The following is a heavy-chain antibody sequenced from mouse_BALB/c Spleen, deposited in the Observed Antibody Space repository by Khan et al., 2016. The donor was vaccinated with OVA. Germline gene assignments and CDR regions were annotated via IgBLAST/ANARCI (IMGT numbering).Heavy chain of an antibody. J-gene: IGHJ4*01. CDR3: ARDAGRY. CDR2: INPKNGGT. V-gene: IGHV1-18*01. Sequence: EVQLKESGPELVKPGASVKISCKTSGYTFPEYTVHWVKQSLGKSLDWIGVINPKNGGTAHRQKLKGKATLTVDRSSSTAYMEFRSLTSEESAVYYCARDAGRYWGQGTSVTVAS. D-gene: IGHD3-3*01. CDR1: GYTFPEYT.